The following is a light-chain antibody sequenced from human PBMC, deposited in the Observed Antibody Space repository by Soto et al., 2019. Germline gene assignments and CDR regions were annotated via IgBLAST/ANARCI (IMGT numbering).Light chain of an antibody. Sequence: DIVMTQSPRSLPVTPVDPASISCRSSQILLHSNGYNYLDWYLQKPGQSPQLLIYLGSTRASGVPDRFSGSGSGTDFTLKIARVEADDVGVYYCMQALQTPWTFGQGTKVDNK. J-gene: IGKJ1*01. V-gene: IGKV2-28*01. CDR2: LGS. CDR3: MQALQTPWT. CDR1: QILLHSNGYNY.